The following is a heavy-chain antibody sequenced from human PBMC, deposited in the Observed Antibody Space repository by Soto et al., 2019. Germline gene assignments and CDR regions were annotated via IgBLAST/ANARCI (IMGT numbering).Heavy chain of an antibody. D-gene: IGHD3-10*01. V-gene: IGHV1-69*13. J-gene: IGHJ4*02. CDR3: ARLVYYYGSGSYRY. CDR2: IIPIFGTA. CDR1: GGTFSSYA. Sequence: SVKVSCKASGGTFSSYAISWVRQAPGQGLEWMGGIIPIFGTANYAQKFQGRVTITADEYTSTDYMELSSQRSEETAEYYCARLVYYYGSGSYRYWGQGTLGTVSS.